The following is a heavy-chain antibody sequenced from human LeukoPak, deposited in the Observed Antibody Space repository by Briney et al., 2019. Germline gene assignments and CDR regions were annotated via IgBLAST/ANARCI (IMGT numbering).Heavy chain of an antibody. V-gene: IGHV1-18*01. J-gene: IGHJ4*02. CDR2: ISAYNGNA. CDR3: ARDYYYDSSGYVDY. CDR1: GYTFTSYG. D-gene: IGHD3-22*01. Sequence: ASVKVSCKASGYTFTSYGISWVRQAPGQGLEWMGWISAYNGNANYAQNLQGRTTMTTDTPTSTAYMELTSLRSDDTAVYYCARDYYYDSSGYVDYWGQGTLVTVSS.